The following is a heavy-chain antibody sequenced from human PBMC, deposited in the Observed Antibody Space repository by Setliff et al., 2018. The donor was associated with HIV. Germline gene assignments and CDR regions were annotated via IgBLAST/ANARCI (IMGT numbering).Heavy chain of an antibody. CDR1: GYTLTELS. D-gene: IGHD6-13*01. CDR2: FDPEYDKT. V-gene: IGHV1-24*01. CDR3: ATLQQLTYYFDY. Sequence: ASVKVSCKVSGYTLTELSIHWVRQAPGKGLEWMGGFDPEYDKTFYAQKFQGRVTMTRDTSISTAYMELSRLRSDDTAVYYCATLQQLTYYFDYWGQGTLVTVSS. J-gene: IGHJ4*02.